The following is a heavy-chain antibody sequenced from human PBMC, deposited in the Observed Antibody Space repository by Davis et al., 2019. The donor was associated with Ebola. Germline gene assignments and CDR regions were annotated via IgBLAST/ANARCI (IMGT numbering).Heavy chain of an antibody. CDR2: ISGSGGST. J-gene: IGHJ6*02. D-gene: IGHD1-26*01. CDR1: GFTFSSYA. CDR3: AKSTYSGSYPSLDV. Sequence: GESLKISCAASGFTFSSYAMSWVRQAPGKGLEWVSAISGSGGSTYYADSVKGRFTISRDNSKNTLYLQMNSLRAEDTAVYYCAKSTYSGSYPSLDVWGQGTTVTVSS. V-gene: IGHV3-23*01.